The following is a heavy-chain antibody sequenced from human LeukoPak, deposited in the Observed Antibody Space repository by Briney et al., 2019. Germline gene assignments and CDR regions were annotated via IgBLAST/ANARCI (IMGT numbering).Heavy chain of an antibody. CDR1: GLTLSNYA. CDR3: AKDWGAYSHGYRFDP. CDR2: ISGSGGST. V-gene: IGHV3-23*01. D-gene: IGHD5-18*01. J-gene: IGHJ5*02. Sequence: LGGSLRLSCAASGLTLSNYAMSWVRQTPGKGLEWVSGISGSGGSTYYADSVKGRFIISRDNSKNTLYLQMNSLRAEDTAVYYCAKDWGAYSHGYRFDPWGQGTLVTVSS.